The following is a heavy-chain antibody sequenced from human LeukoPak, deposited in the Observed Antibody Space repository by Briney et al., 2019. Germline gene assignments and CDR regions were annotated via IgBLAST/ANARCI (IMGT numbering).Heavy chain of an antibody. D-gene: IGHD2-2*01. CDR3: ARDGIVVVPAAFDY. CDR2: IKQDGSEK. CDR1: GFTFSSYA. V-gene: IGHV3-7*01. J-gene: IGHJ4*02. Sequence: GGSLRLSCAASGFTFSSYAMSWVRQAPGKGLEWVANIKQDGSEKYYVDSVKGRFTISRDNAKNSLYLQMNSLRAEDTVVYYCARDGIVVVPAAFDYWGQGTLVTVSS.